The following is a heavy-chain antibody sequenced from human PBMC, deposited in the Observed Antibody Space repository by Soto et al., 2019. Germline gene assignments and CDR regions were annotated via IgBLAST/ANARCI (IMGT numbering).Heavy chain of an antibody. CDR3: AKGNYCSGGACYYLT. CDR1: GFTFTNYA. V-gene: IGHV3-23*01. CDR2: VSGSGINT. D-gene: IGHD2-8*02. Sequence: EVQLLESGGGLVQPGGSLRVSCAASGFTFTNYARNWVRQTPGKGLEWVSTVSGSGINTYYADSVKGRFTISRDNSKNTLYLQMNGLRAADTAVYYCAKGNYCSGGACYYLTWGQGALVTVSS. J-gene: IGHJ5*02.